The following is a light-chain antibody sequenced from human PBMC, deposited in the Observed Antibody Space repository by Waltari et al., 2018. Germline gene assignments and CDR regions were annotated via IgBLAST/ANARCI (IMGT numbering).Light chain of an antibody. J-gene: IGLJ2*01. CDR2: DNY. CDR3: ATWDNSLTAVV. Sequence: QSVLTQPPSVSAPPGQKVTISCSGSSSNIGNYLVSWYHQLPGATPKLLIYDNYKLPSGIPDRFSASKSGTSATLDIAGLQIGDEADYYCATWDNSLTAVVFGGGTKLTVL. CDR1: SSNIGNYL. V-gene: IGLV1-51*01.